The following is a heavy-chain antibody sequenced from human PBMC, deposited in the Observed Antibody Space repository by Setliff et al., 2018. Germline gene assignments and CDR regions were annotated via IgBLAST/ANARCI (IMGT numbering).Heavy chain of an antibody. D-gene: IGHD2-2*01. CDR3: ASRVAVVREDAFDV. J-gene: IGHJ3*01. CDR2: IYPGYSDT. Sequence: RCEYLKISCKCSGYMFNSYWIGWVRQIPGKGLELMGIIYPGYSDTRYSPSFQGQVTITADKSISTAYLQSSSLKASDTAIYYCASRVAVVREDAFDVWGQGTTVTVSS. CDR1: GYMFNSYW. V-gene: IGHV5-51*01.